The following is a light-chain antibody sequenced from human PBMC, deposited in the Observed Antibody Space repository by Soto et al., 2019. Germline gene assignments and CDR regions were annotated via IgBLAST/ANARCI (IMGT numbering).Light chain of an antibody. CDR1: RSISNW. Sequence: TQMTQSPSTLSGSLGATVTITCRASRSISNWVAWYQQKPGKAPKLVIYAASNLQSGVPSRFSGSGSGTDFTLTISSLQPEDFATYYCLQDYDYPFTFGPGTKVDI. CDR2: AAS. J-gene: IGKJ3*01. CDR3: LQDYDYPFT. V-gene: IGKV1-6*01.